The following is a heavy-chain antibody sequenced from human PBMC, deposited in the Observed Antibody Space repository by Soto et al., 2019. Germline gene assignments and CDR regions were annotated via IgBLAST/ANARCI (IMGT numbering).Heavy chain of an antibody. J-gene: IGHJ6*02. CDR3: ARSYCSSTSCYPAYDYGMDV. V-gene: IGHV1-69*01. CDR2: IIPIFGTA. Sequence: QVQLVQSGAEVKKPGSSVKVSCKASGGTFSSYAISWVRQAPGQGLEWMGGIIPIFGTANYAQKFQGRVTITADESTSTAYMARSSMRSEDTAVYYCARSYCSSTSCYPAYDYGMDVWGQGTTVTVAS. CDR1: GGTFSSYA. D-gene: IGHD2-2*01.